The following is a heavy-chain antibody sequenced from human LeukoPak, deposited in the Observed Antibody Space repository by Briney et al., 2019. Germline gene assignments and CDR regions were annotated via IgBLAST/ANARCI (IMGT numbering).Heavy chain of an antibody. CDR3: ARRTVSNTGGWFDP. D-gene: IGHD5/OR15-5a*01. J-gene: IGHJ5*02. Sequence: PSETLSLTCTVSGGSISSYYWSWIRQPPGKGLEWIGYIYYSGSTNYNPSLKSRVTISVDTSKNQFSLKLRSVTAADTAVYYCARRTVSNTGGWFDPWGQGTQVTVSS. CDR2: IYYSGST. CDR1: GGSISSYY. V-gene: IGHV4-59*08.